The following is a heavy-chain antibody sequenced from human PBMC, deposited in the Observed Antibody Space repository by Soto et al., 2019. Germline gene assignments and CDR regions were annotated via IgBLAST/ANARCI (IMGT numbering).Heavy chain of an antibody. D-gene: IGHD6-25*01. CDR1: GFTFSSYW. CDR2: IKQDGSEK. CDR3: ENCAGDNGYQA. Sequence: GGSLRLSCAASGFTFSSYWMSWVRQAPGKGLEWVANIKQDGSEKYYVDSVKGRFTISRDNAKNSLYLQMNSLRAEDTAVYYWENCAGDNGYQAWGQGTLVTVSS. J-gene: IGHJ5*02. V-gene: IGHV3-7*01.